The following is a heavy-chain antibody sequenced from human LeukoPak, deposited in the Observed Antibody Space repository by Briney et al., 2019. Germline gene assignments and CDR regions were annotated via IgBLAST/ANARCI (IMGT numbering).Heavy chain of an antibody. CDR2: LYDSGST. Sequence: SETLSLTCTVSGASIRNYYWSWIRQPPGKGLEWIGYLYDSGSTNYNPSLKSRVAISVDTSKNQFSLKLSSVTAADTAVYYCARGTDVQWDYWGQGTLVTVSS. CDR1: GASIRNYY. CDR3: ARGTDVQWDY. J-gene: IGHJ4*02. V-gene: IGHV4-59*01. D-gene: IGHD1-26*01.